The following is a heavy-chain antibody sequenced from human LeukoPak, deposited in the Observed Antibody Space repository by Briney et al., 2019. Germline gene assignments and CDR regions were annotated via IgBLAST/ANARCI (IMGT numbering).Heavy chain of an antibody. J-gene: IGHJ4*02. V-gene: IGHV1-69*13. Sequence: SVKVSCKASGGTFSSYAISWVRQAPGQGLEWMGGIIPIFGTANYAQKFQGRVTITADESTSTAYMELSSPRSEDTAVYYCARDLGGVGATTSFDYWGQGTLVTVSS. D-gene: IGHD1-26*01. CDR3: ARDLGGVGATTSFDY. CDR2: IIPIFGTA. CDR1: GGTFSSYA.